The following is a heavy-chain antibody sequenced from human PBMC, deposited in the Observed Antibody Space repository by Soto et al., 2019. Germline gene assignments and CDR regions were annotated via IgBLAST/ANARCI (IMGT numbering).Heavy chain of an antibody. CDR3: ARHPSGVATTYLGWFDP. V-gene: IGHV4-39*01. J-gene: IGHJ5*02. CDR1: GGSISSSSYY. Sequence: SETLSLTCTVSGGSISSSSYYWGWIRQPPGKGLEWIGSIYYSGSTYYNPSLKSRVTISVDTSKNQFSLKLSSVTAADTAVYYCARHPSGVATTYLGWFDPWGQGTLVTVSS. CDR2: IYYSGST. D-gene: IGHD5-12*01.